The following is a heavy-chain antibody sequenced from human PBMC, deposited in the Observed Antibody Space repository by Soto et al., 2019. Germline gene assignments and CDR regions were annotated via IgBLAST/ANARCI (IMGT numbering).Heavy chain of an antibody. J-gene: IGHJ4*02. CDR3: ARTRRLYLNDDHGDYGASMEDY. D-gene: IGHD4-17*01. V-gene: IGHV1-18*01. CDR1: GYTFHMFG. CDR2: XXXXDGNT. Sequence: QGQLVQSGAEVKKPGASVKVSCKASGYTFHMFGYTWVRXAPXQXXXXXXXXXXXDGNTAYGKNFQGRVSLSTDTTTSTAYMELRSLTSDDTAVYFCARTRRLYLNDDHGDYGASMEDYWGQGTLLSVSS.